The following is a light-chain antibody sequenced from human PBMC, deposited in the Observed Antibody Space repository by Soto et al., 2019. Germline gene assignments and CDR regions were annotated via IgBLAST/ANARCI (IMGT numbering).Light chain of an antibody. V-gene: IGKV1-33*01. CDR3: QQYSNYPYT. CDR1: QDINKY. J-gene: IGKJ2*01. Sequence: DIQMTQSPSSLSASVGDRVTITCQASQDINKYLNWYQQQPGKAPKVLIYGASKLETGVPSRFSGSGSGTDFTFAISGLQAEDIATYYWQQYSNYPYTFGQGTKVEIK. CDR2: GAS.